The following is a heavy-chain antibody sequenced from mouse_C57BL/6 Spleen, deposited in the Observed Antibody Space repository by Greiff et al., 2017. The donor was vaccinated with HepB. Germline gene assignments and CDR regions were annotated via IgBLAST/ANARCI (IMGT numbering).Heavy chain of an antibody. CDR1: GYTFTGYW. Sequence: QVQLQQSGAELMKPGASVKLSCKATGYTFTGYWIEWVKQRPGHGLEWIGEILPGSGSTNYNEKFKGKATFTADTSSNTAYMQLSSLTTDDSAIYYCSSYDGSSPWFAYWGQGTLVTVSA. D-gene: IGHD1-1*01. CDR3: SSYDGSSPWFAY. V-gene: IGHV1-9*01. CDR2: ILPGSGST. J-gene: IGHJ3*01.